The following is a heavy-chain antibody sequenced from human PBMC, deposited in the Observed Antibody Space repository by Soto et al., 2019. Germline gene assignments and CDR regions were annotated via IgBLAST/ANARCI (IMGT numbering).Heavy chain of an antibody. D-gene: IGHD2-2*01. CDR3: ARDVEDIVVVPAAMPVPALVY. J-gene: IGHJ4*02. CDR1: GYTFTSYA. CDR2: INAGNGNT. Sequence: ASVKVSCKASGYTFTSYAMRWVRQAPGQRLEWMGWINAGNGNTKYSQKFQGRVTITRDTSASTAYMELSSLRSEDTAVYYCARDVEDIVVVPAAMPVPALVYWGQGTLVTVSS. V-gene: IGHV1-3*01.